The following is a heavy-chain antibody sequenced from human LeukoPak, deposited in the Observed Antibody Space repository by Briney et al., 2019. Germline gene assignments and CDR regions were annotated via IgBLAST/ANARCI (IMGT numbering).Heavy chain of an antibody. CDR1: GFTFSSYG. CDR3: AKVQYTSSSVDAFDI. V-gene: IGHV3-30*02. D-gene: IGHD6-6*01. Sequence: GGSLRLSCAASGFTFSSYGMHWVRQAPGKGLEWVAFIRYDGTDKDYGDSVKGRFTISRDNSKNTLYLQMNSLRGEDTAMYYCAKVQYTSSSVDAFDIWGRGTMVTVSS. J-gene: IGHJ3*02. CDR2: IRYDGTDK.